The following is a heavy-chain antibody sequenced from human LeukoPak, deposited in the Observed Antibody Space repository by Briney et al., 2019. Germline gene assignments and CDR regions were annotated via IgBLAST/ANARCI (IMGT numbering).Heavy chain of an antibody. CDR3: AKAGVGVVPAAIVDNWFDP. CDR2: IIPLFGTS. Sequence: SVKVSCKASGGTFSSYAINWVRQVPGQGLEWMGGIIPLFGTSNYAQKFQGRVTITTDESTSTAYMERSSLRSEDTAVYYCAKAGVGVVPAAIVDNWFDPWGQGTLVTVSS. J-gene: IGHJ5*02. V-gene: IGHV1-69*05. D-gene: IGHD2-2*02. CDR1: GGTFSSYA.